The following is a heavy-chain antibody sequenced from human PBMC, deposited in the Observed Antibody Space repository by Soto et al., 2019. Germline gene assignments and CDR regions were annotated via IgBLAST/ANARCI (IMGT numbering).Heavy chain of an antibody. CDR1: GFTFSSYG. CDR2: IWYDGSNK. V-gene: IGHV3-33*01. CDR3: ARTSCSYGLARRYYYYYGMDV. J-gene: IGHJ6*02. D-gene: IGHD5-18*01. Sequence: GGSLRLSCAASGFTFSSYGMHWVRQAPGKGLEWVAVIWYDGSNKYYADSVKGRFTISRDNSKNTLYLQMNSLRAEDTAVYYCARTSCSYGLARRYYYYYGMDVWAKGPRSPSP.